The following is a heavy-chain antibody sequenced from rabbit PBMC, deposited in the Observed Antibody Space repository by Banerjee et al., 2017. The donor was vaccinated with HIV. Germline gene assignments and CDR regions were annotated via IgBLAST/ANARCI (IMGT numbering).Heavy chain of an antibody. CDR2: IDGGNSDSS. Sequence: QSLEESGGDLVKPGASLTLTCTASGFSFSSDYYMCWVRQAPGKGLEWIACIDGGNSDSSYYASWAKGRFTVSKTSSTTVTLQMTSLTAADTATYFCARDTGSSYELWGPGTLVTVS. D-gene: IGHD8-1*01. CDR1: GFSFSSDYY. CDR3: ARDTGSSYEL. J-gene: IGHJ6*01. V-gene: IGHV1S40*01.